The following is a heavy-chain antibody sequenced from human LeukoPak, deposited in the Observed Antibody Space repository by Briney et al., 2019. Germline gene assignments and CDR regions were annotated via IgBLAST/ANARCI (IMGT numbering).Heavy chain of an antibody. CDR3: ARDVLGEPTYYFDY. D-gene: IGHD3-16*01. Sequence: QPGGSLRLSCAASGFAFNTYSMNWVRQAPGKGLQWVSSITTSSTTKYYADSVKGRFTISRDNAKNSLYLQMDSLRDEDTAVYYCARDVLGEPTYYFDYWGQGTLVTVSS. J-gene: IGHJ4*02. CDR2: ITTSSTTK. V-gene: IGHV3-48*02. CDR1: GFAFNTYS.